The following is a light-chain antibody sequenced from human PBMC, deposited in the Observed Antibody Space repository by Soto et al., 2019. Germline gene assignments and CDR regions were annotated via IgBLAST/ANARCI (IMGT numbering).Light chain of an antibody. Sequence: QSALTQPASVSGSPGQSITISCTGTSSDVGFYNYVSWYQQHPGKAPKLMIYEVTYRPSGVSDRFSGSKSGDTASLTISGLQAEDEADYYCHSYDSGLSGWVFGGGTKLTVL. V-gene: IGLV2-14*01. CDR2: EVT. J-gene: IGLJ3*02. CDR1: SSDVGFYNY. CDR3: HSYDSGLSGWV.